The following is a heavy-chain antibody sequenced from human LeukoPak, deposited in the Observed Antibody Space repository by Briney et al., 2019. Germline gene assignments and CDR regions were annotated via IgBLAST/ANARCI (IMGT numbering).Heavy chain of an antibody. D-gene: IGHD2-2*01. CDR1: GFTVSSNY. CDR3: ARDCRSYSSSWYYFDY. CDR2: IYSDGST. J-gene: IGHJ4*02. Sequence: GGSLRLSCAASGFTVSSNYMSWVRQAPGKGLEWVSVIYSDGSTYYADSVKGRFTISRDNSKNTLYLQMNSLRAEDTAVYYCARDCRSYSSSWYYFDYWGQGTLVTVSS. V-gene: IGHV3-53*01.